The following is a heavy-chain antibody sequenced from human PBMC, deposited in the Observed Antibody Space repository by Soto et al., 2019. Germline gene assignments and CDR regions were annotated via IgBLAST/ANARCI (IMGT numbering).Heavy chain of an antibody. V-gene: IGHV3-33*01. Sequence: GGYLLLSCATSGFTFNTFALRWVRQAPGKGLEWVAIIWSDGSDRQHADSVKGRFTISRDNSKNMLSLQMNGLRAEDTAIYYCVRGSYDSDGVRHHLGFFGPCGQGT. CDR2: IWSDGSDR. D-gene: IGHD2-8*02. CDR3: VRGSYDSDGVRHHLGFFGP. CDR1: GFTFNTFA. J-gene: IGHJ5*02.